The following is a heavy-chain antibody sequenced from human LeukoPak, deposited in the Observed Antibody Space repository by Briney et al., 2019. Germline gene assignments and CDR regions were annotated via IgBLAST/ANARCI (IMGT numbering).Heavy chain of an antibody. Sequence: SETLSLTCSVSGGSISNHYWSWIRQPPGKGLEWIGSIYHSGSTHYNSSLKSRVTISVDTSKNQFSLKLSSVTAADTAVYYCAREGDSSSRRYYYYYYMDVWGKGTTVTVSS. CDR2: IYHSGST. CDR3: AREGDSSSRRYYYYYYMDV. J-gene: IGHJ6*03. V-gene: IGHV4-59*11. CDR1: GGSISNHY. D-gene: IGHD6-13*01.